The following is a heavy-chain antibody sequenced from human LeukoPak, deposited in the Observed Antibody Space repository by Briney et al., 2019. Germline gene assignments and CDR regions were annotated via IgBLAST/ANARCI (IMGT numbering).Heavy chain of an antibody. CDR1: GGSISSSSYY. CDR2: IYYSGST. Sequence: PSETLSLTCTVSGGSISSSSYYWGWIRQPPGKGLEWIGSIYYSGSTYYNPSLKSRVTISVDTSKNQFSLKLSSVTAADTAVYYCAGSDIVVGEGYFDYWGQGTLVTVSS. D-gene: IGHD2-15*01. CDR3: AGSDIVVGEGYFDY. V-gene: IGHV4-39*07. J-gene: IGHJ4*02.